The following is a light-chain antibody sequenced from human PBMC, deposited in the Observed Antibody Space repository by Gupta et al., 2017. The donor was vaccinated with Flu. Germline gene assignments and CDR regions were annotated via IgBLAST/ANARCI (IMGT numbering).Light chain of an antibody. J-gene: IGLJ2*01. Sequence: SALTQPPSASGSPGQSVTISCTGTSSDVGGYNYVSWYRPYPAKAHKLMIYEVSKRTAGMPDRLSGSKAGNTASLTVFGPKEEEEADYYCVAYAGNNNLIFGGGTKLTVL. CDR2: EVS. V-gene: IGLV2-8*01. CDR3: VAYAGNNNLI. CDR1: SSDVGGYNY.